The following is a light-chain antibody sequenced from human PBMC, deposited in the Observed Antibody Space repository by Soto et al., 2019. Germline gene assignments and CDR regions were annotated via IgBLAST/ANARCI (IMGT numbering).Light chain of an antibody. Sequence: SYELTQSPSLSVAPGQTASIPCGGNNTGRKRVHWYQQKPGQAPVLVVYDDSDRPSGIPERFSGSNSGNTATLTISRVEVGDEADYYCQVWESSSDPVIFGGGTKLTVL. V-gene: IGLV3-21*02. CDR3: QVWESSSDPVI. CDR1: NTGRKR. J-gene: IGLJ2*01. CDR2: DDS.